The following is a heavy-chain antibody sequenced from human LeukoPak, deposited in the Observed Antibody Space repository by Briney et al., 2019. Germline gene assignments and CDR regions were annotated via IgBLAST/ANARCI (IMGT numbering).Heavy chain of an antibody. CDR3: ARLYCSGGNCYGAFDI. Sequence: SETLSLTCTVSGGSISSRSYYWGWIRQPPGKGLEWIGSIHYSGSTYYNPSLKSRLTISVDTSKNQFSLKLSSVTAADTAVYYCARLYCSGGNCYGAFDIWGRGTMVTVSS. CDR2: IHYSGST. J-gene: IGHJ3*02. V-gene: IGHV4-39*01. CDR1: GGSISSRSYY. D-gene: IGHD2-15*01.